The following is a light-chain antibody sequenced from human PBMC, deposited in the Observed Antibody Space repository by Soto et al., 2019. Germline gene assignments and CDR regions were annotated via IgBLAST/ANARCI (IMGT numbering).Light chain of an antibody. J-gene: IGLJ3*02. V-gene: IGLV2-14*01. CDR1: TSDVGSHNF. Sequence: QSVLTQPASVSGSPGQSITISCTGTTSDVGSHNFVSWYQQLPGKAPKLLIYEVTNRPSGTSNRFSGSKSGNTASLTISRLQAEDEADYYCSSFTNSILVFGGGTKLTVL. CDR3: SSFTNSILV. CDR2: EVT.